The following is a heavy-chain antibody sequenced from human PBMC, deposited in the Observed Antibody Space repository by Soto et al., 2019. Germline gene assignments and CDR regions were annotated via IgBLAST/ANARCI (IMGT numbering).Heavy chain of an antibody. V-gene: IGHV4-34*01. Sequence: SETLALTCAVYGGSFSGYYLSWIRQPPGKGLEWIGEINHSGSTNYNPSLKSRVTISVDTSKNQFSLKLSSVTAADTAVYYCARGRTGTTLRYYYYYGMDVWGQGTTVTVSS. CDR1: GGSFSGYY. D-gene: IGHD1-7*01. CDR2: INHSGST. J-gene: IGHJ6*02. CDR3: ARGRTGTTLRYYYYYGMDV.